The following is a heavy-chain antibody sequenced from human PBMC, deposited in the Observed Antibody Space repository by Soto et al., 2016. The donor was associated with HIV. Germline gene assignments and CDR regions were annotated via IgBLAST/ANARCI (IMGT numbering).Heavy chain of an antibody. CDR1: GFTFSSYA. D-gene: IGHD1-26*01. J-gene: IGHJ4*02. V-gene: IGHV3-23*01. CDR2: ISGSGGRT. Sequence: EVQLLESGGGLVQPGGSLRLSCAASGFTFSSYAMSWVRQAPGKGLEWVSAISGSGGRTYYADSVKGRFTISRDNSKNTLYLQMNSLRAEDAAVYYCAKDPLYSGSYWAYFDYWGQGTLVIVSS. CDR3: AKDPLYSGSYWAYFDY.